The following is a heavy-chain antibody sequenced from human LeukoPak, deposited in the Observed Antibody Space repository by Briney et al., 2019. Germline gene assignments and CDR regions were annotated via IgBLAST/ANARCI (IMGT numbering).Heavy chain of an antibody. J-gene: IGHJ3*02. Sequence: GGSLRLSCAASGFTFDVYAMRWVRQAPGEGLEWVSGIRWNRGSIGYADSVKGRFTISRDNAKNSLYLQMNSLRAEDTALYYCAKDSSGHRDAFDIWGQGTMVTVSS. CDR2: IRWNRGSI. CDR1: GFTFDVYA. CDR3: AKDSSGHRDAFDI. V-gene: IGHV3-9*01. D-gene: IGHD2-15*01.